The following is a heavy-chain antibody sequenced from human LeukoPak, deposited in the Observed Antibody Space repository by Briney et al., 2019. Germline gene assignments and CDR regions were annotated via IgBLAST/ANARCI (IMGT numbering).Heavy chain of an antibody. D-gene: IGHD2-15*01. V-gene: IGHV3-74*01. Sequence: PGGSLRLSCAASGFTFSSYWMHWVRQAPGKGLVWVSRINSDGNSTNYADSVKGRFTISRDNAKNTLYLQMNSLRTEDTAVYYCARDRGYCSGGSCLYSDYWGQGTLVTVSS. CDR1: GFTFSSYW. CDR2: INSDGNST. CDR3: ARDRGYCSGGSCLYSDY. J-gene: IGHJ4*02.